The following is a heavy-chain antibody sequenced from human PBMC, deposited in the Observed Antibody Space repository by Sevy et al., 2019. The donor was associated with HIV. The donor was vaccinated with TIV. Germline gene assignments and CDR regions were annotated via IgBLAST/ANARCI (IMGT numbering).Heavy chain of an antibody. CDR3: ARDGGSRGMDV. J-gene: IGHJ6*04. CDR1: GFTVSSNY. D-gene: IGHD6-13*01. Sequence: GGSLRLSCAASGFTVSSNYMNWVRQAPGKGLEWVSVIYNGGSTYYADSVKGRFTISRDYSKNTLYLQMNSLRAEDAAVYYCARDGGSRGMDVWGKGTTVTVSS. CDR2: IYNGGST. V-gene: IGHV3-66*02.